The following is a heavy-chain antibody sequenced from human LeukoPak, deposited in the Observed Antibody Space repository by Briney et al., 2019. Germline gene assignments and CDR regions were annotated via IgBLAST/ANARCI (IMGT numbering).Heavy chain of an antibody. Sequence: SETLSLTCTVSGGSISSYYWSWIRQPAGKGLEWIGRIYTSGSTNYNPSLKSRVTMSVDTSKNQFSLKLSSVTAADTAVYYCAREGWVAAKNWFDPWGQGTLVTVSS. D-gene: IGHD2-15*01. CDR1: GGSISSYY. J-gene: IGHJ5*02. CDR2: IYTSGST. CDR3: AREGWVAAKNWFDP. V-gene: IGHV4-4*07.